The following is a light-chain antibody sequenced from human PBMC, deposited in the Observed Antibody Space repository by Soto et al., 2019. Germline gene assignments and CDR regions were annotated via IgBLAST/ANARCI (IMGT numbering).Light chain of an antibody. V-gene: IGKV2-28*01. J-gene: IGKJ1*01. Sequence: DIVMTQSPLSXPVTPGEPASISCRSSQSLLHSNGYNYLDWYLQKPGQSPQLLIYLGSNRASGVPDRFSGSGSGTDFTLKISRVEAEDVGVYYCMQPLQSWTFGQGTKVDIK. CDR3: MQPLQSWT. CDR1: QSLLHSNGYNY. CDR2: LGS.